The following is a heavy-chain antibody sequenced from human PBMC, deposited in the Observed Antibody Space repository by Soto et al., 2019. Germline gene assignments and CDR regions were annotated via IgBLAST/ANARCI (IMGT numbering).Heavy chain of an antibody. CDR3: ARTRQWARDWCDP. CDR1: GGSVNSSRYC. V-gene: IGHV4-39*01. Sequence: LSLTSTVAGGSVNSSRYCWGWNRQPPGKGLEWIGSIYYSGSTYYNPSLKSRVTISVDTSKNQFSLKLSSVTAADTAVYYCARTRQWARDWCDPCGQGTLVTVSS. J-gene: IGHJ5*02. D-gene: IGHD1-26*01. CDR2: IYYSGST.